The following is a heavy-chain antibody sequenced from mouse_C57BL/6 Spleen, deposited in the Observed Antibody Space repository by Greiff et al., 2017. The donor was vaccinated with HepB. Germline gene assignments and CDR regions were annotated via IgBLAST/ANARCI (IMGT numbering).Heavy chain of an antibody. D-gene: IGHD1-1*01. V-gene: IGHV1-52*01. Sequence: VQLQQSGAELVRPGSSVKLSCKASGYTFTSYWMHWVKQRPIQGLEWIGNTDPSDSETHYNQKFKDKATLTVDKSSSTAYMQLSSLTSEDSAVYYCARRGMTTVVATEYFDVWGTGTTVTVSS. J-gene: IGHJ1*03. CDR3: ARRGMTTVVATEYFDV. CDR2: TDPSDSET. CDR1: GYTFTSYW.